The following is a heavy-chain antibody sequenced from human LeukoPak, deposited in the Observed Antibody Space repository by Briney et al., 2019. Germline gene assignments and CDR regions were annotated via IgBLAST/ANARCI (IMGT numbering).Heavy chain of an antibody. CDR2: ISAYNGNT. D-gene: IGHD3-22*01. Sequence: ASVKVSCKASGYTFTSYGITWVRQAPGQGLEWMGWISAYNGNTEYALKLQGRVTMTTDTSTNTAYMELRSLRSDDTAVYYCATSYHYDSSGCPNYFDYWGQGTLVTVSS. CDR1: GYTFTSYG. CDR3: ATSYHYDSSGCPNYFDY. V-gene: IGHV1-18*01. J-gene: IGHJ4*02.